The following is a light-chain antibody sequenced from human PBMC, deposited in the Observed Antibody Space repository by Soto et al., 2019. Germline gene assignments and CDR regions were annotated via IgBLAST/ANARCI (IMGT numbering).Light chain of an antibody. J-gene: IGLJ3*02. V-gene: IGLV6-57*03. Sequence: NFMLTQPHSVSESPGKTVTISCTRSSGSIASNYVQWYQQRPGSAHTTVIYEDNQRPSGVPDRFSGSIDSSSNSASLTISGLKTEDEADYYCQSYDSSNLWVFGGGTKVTVL. CDR1: SGSIASNY. CDR3: QSYDSSNLWV. CDR2: EDN.